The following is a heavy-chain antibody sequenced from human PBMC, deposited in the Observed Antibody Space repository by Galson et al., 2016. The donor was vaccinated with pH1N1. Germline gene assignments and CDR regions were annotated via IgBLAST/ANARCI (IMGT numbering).Heavy chain of an antibody. CDR1: GGTFSNCV. D-gene: IGHD3-10*01. V-gene: IGHV1-69*06. CDR3: ASDSKGYYGSGTSIQDHFYYGMDV. J-gene: IGHJ6*02. Sequence: SVKVSCKASGGTFSNCVISWVRQAPGQGLEWMGGIIPIFGTTDYAQKFQGRVTITADKTTSTGYMELTSLRSEDTAVYFCASDSKGYYGSGTSIQDHFYYGMDVWGQGTTVTVSS. CDR2: IIPIFGTT.